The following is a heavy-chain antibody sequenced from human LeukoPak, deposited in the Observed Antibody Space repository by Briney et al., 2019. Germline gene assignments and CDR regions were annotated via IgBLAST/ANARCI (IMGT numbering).Heavy chain of an antibody. J-gene: IGHJ4*02. Sequence: SETLSLTCAVYGGSFSGYYWSWIRQPPGKGLEWIGEINHSGSTNYNPSLKSRVTISVDTSKDQFSLKLSSVTAADTAVYYCARDSPDSSGYYFDYWGQGTLVTVSS. D-gene: IGHD3-22*01. CDR1: GGSFSGYY. CDR2: INHSGST. CDR3: ARDSPDSSGYYFDY. V-gene: IGHV4-34*01.